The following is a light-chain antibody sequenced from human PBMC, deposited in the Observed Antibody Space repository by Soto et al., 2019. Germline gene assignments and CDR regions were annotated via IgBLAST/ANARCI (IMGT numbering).Light chain of an antibody. V-gene: IGKV1-12*01. CDR2: AAS. Sequence: DIQMTQSPSSVSASVGDRVTITCRASQGITSWLAWHQQKPGKAPKLLIYAASTLQAGVPSRFSGSGLGTDFTLTISSLQPEDFATYYCQQATSFPRTFGQGTKVEIK. J-gene: IGKJ1*01. CDR1: QGITSW. CDR3: QQATSFPRT.